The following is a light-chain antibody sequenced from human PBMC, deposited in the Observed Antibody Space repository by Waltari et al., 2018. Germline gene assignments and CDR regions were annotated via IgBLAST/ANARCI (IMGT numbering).Light chain of an antibody. CDR3: SSYTSSNTLV. Sequence: QSALTQPASVSGSPGQSITISCTGTSSDVGGYNHVSWYRQHPGTAPKLMIFDVSYRPSGVSNRFSGTKSGNTASLTISGLQAEDEADYYCSSYTSSNTLVFGGGTKLTVL. J-gene: IGLJ3*02. CDR1: SSDVGGYNH. V-gene: IGLV2-14*01. CDR2: DVS.